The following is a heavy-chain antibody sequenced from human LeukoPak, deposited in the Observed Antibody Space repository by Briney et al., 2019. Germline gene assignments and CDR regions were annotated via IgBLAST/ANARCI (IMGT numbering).Heavy chain of an antibody. CDR3: AICIVATGYYYYGMDV. CDR1: GYTFTSYG. D-gene: IGHD5-12*01. V-gene: IGHV1-18*01. CDR2: ISAYNGNT. J-gene: IGHJ6*02. Sequence: GASVKVSCKASGYTFTSYGISWVRQAPGQGLEWMGWISAYNGNTNYAQKLQGRVTMTTDTSTSTAYMELRSLRSDDTAVYYCAICIVATGYYYYGMDVWGQGITVTVSS.